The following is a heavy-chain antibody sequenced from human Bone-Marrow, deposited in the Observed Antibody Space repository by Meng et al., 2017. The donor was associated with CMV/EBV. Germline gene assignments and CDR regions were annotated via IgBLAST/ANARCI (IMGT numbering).Heavy chain of an antibody. J-gene: IGHJ3*02. CDR2: INHSGST. CDR1: GGSFSGYY. CDR3: ARESPNDAFDI. Sequence: SETLSLTCAVYGGSFSGYYWSWIRQPPGKGLEWIGEINHSGSTNYNPSLKSRVTISVDTSKNQFSLKLSSVTAADTAVYYCARESPNDAFDIWGQGTMVTVSS. V-gene: IGHV4-34*01.